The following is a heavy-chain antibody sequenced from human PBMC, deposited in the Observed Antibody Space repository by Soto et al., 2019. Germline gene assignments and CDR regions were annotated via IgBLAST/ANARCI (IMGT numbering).Heavy chain of an antibody. Sequence: QVQLVQSGAEVKKHGSSVKVSCKAPGGTFSTYAISWVRQAPGPGLEWMGGVIPIFGTPKYAQKFQGRVTITADESTSTGYMELRSLRSEDTAVYYCARSQGGSSSLDIYYYYYYGMDVWGQGTTVTVSS. J-gene: IGHJ6*02. CDR1: GGTFSTYA. D-gene: IGHD2-15*01. CDR2: VIPIFGTP. CDR3: ARSQGGSSSLDIYYYYYYGMDV. V-gene: IGHV1-69*01.